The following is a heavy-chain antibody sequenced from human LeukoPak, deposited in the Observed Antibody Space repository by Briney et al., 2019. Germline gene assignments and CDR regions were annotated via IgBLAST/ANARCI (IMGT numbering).Heavy chain of an antibody. Sequence: GGSLRLSCAASGFTFSSYGMHWVRQAPGKGLEWVAVISYDGSNKYYADSVKGRFTISRDNSKNTLYLQMNSLRAEDTAVYYCARGRRGYPRLFIDYWGQGTLVTVSS. CDR3: ARGRRGYPRLFIDY. V-gene: IGHV3-30*03. CDR2: ISYDGSNK. D-gene: IGHD3-22*01. J-gene: IGHJ4*02. CDR1: GFTFSSYG.